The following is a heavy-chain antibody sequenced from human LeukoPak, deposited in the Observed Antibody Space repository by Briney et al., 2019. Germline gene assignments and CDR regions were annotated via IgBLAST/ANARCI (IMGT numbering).Heavy chain of an antibody. CDR1: GFTFSSYS. D-gene: IGHD1-26*01. CDR2: ISSSSYI. Sequence: GGSLRLSCAASGFTFSSYSMNWVRQAPGKGLEWVSSISSSSYIYYADSVKGRFTISRDNAKNSLYLQMNSLRAEDTAVYYCAREEHSGSVNFDYWGQGTLVTVSS. J-gene: IGHJ4*02. V-gene: IGHV3-21*01. CDR3: AREEHSGSVNFDY.